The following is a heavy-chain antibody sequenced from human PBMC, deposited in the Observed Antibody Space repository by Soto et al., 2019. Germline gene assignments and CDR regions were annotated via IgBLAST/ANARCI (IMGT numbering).Heavy chain of an antibody. CDR3: ARDLRRGFSYGYMFEP. CDR1: GGSISSYY. CDR2: IYYSGST. J-gene: IGHJ5*02. V-gene: IGHV4-59*01. Sequence: SETLSLTCTVSGGSISSYYWSWIQQPPGKGLEWIGYIYYSGSTNYNPSLKSRVTISVDTSKNQFSLKLSSVTAADTAVYFCARDLRRGFSYGYMFEPWGQGTLVTVSS. D-gene: IGHD5-18*01.